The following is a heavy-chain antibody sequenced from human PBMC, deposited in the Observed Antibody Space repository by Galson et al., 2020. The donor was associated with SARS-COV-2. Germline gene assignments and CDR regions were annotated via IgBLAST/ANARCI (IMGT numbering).Heavy chain of an antibody. CDR1: GFTFSSYA. J-gene: IGHJ6*02. Sequence: GGSLRLSCAASGFTFSSYAMHWVRQAPGKGLEWVAVISYDGSNKYYADSVKGRFTISRDNSKNTLYLQMNSLRAEDTAVYYCARGYCSGGSCYPGPYYYGMDVWGQGTTVTVSS. D-gene: IGHD2-15*01. V-gene: IGHV3-30*04. CDR3: ARGYCSGGSCYPGPYYYGMDV. CDR2: ISYDGSNK.